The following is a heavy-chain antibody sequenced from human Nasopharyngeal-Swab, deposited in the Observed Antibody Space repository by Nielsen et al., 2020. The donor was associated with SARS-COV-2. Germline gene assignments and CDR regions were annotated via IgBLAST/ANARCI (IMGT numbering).Heavy chain of an antibody. V-gene: IGHV3-33*01. J-gene: IGHJ3*02. D-gene: IGHD3-9*01. CDR2: IWYDGSNK. CDR3: TTDRYYDILTGLGSDAFDI. Sequence: WIRQPPGKGLEWVAVIWYDGSNKYYADSVKGRFTISRDNSKNTLYLQMNSLKTEDTAVYYCTTDRYYDILTGLGSDAFDIWGQGTMVTVSS.